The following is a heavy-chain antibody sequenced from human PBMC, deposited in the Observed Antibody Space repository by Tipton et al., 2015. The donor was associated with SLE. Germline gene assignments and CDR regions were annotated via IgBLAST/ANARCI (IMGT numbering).Heavy chain of an antibody. CDR2: IYYSGTT. V-gene: IGHV4-39*07. D-gene: IGHD1-1*01. CDR3: ATTTTGGYFDY. J-gene: IGHJ4*02. Sequence: TLSLTCTVSGGSISSSNYYWGWIRQPPGKGLEWIGSIYYSGTTYYNPSLKSRVTISVDTSKNQFSLKLSSVTAADTAVYYCATTTTGGYFDYWGQGTLVTVSS. CDR1: GGSISSSNYY.